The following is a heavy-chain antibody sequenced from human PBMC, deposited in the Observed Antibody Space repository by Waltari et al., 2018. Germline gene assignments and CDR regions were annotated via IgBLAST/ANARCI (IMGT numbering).Heavy chain of an antibody. CDR3: VAAKEYYYDGSGDDAFET. D-gene: IGHD3-22*01. V-gene: IGHV4-38-2*01. Sequence: QVQLQESGPGLAKSSETLSLTCDVSGYSIRIGYYWGWIRQPPRKGLEWIASIYQSGSSYYNPSLRSRVTISVDTSRNQFSLEMTSVTATDTATYYCVAAKEYYYDGSGDDAFETWGQGTLVTVSS. CDR1: GYSIRIGYY. CDR2: IYQSGSS. J-gene: IGHJ3*02.